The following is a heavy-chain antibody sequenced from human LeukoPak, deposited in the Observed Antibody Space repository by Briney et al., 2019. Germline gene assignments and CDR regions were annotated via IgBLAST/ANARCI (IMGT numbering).Heavy chain of an antibody. CDR3: VHPTGEGWFYFPY. Sequence: GSLRLSCAASGFTVTNFAIAWVRQAPGKGLGWVAAIGGDADGTTYPDRVRGRFFLSRDSSKNTLYLQMNVLTVEDTAVYHCVHPTGEGWFYFPYWGQGAPVTVSS. J-gene: IGHJ4*02. CDR1: GFTVTNFA. D-gene: IGHD7-27*01. V-gene: IGHV3-23*01. CDR2: IGGDADGT.